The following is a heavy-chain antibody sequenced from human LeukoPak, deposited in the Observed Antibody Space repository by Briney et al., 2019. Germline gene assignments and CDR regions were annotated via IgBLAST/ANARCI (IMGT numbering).Heavy chain of an antibody. Sequence: ASVKVSCKASGYTFTGYYMHWVRQAPGQGLEWMGWINPNSGGTNYAQKFQGGVTMTRDTSISTAYMELSRLRSDDTAVYYCARDPPDDSSGYYASGDYWGQGTLVTVSS. CDR2: INPNSGGT. D-gene: IGHD3-22*01. CDR1: GYTFTGYY. CDR3: ARDPPDDSSGYYASGDY. J-gene: IGHJ4*02. V-gene: IGHV1-2*02.